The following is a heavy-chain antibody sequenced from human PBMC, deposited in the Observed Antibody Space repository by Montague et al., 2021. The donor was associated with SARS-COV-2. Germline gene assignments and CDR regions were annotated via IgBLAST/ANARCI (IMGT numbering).Heavy chain of an antibody. J-gene: IGHJ3*02. Sequence: CAISGDSVSSQSVAGNWIRESPSRGLEGLGRIYYRSKWDSDYAESFKRXLVITPDTSKNQVSLQLNSVIPEDTAVDFCASSGITSTGLDAFDIWGQGKMVTVSS. CDR3: ASSGITSTGLDAFDI. CDR1: GDSVSSQSVA. D-gene: IGHD3-9*01. CDR2: IYYRSKWDS. V-gene: IGHV6-1*01.